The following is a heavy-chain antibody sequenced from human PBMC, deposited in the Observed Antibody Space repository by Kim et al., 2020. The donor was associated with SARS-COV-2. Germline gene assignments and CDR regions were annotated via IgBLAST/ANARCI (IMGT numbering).Heavy chain of an antibody. CDR2: YI. J-gene: IGHJ4*02. Sequence: YIYYADSVKGRFTISRDNAKNSLYLQMNSLRAEDTAVYYCARTRSGPNDYWGQGTLVTVSS. CDR3: ARTRSGPNDY. V-gene: IGHV3-21*01. D-gene: IGHD6-19*01.